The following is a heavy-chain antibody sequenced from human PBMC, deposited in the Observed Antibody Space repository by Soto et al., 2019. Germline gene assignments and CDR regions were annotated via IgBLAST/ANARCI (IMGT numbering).Heavy chain of an antibody. Sequence: EVQLLESGGGLVQPGGSLRLSCAASGFTFSSYAMSWVRQAPGKGLEWVSAISGSGGSTYYADSVKGRFTISRDNSKYTRYVQRNSLRAEDTAVDYCEKDLYDSSSSSGAFDIWGQGTMVTVSS. J-gene: IGHJ3*02. D-gene: IGHD6-6*01. CDR1: GFTFSSYA. CDR2: ISGSGGST. CDR3: EKDLYDSSSSSGAFDI. V-gene: IGHV3-23*01.